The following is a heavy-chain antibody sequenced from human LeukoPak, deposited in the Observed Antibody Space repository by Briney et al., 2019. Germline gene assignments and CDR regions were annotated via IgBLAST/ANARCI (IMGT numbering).Heavy chain of an antibody. J-gene: IGHJ4*02. V-gene: IGHV4-34*01. CDR3: ARGRSVRAYYYGSGSSTLDY. CDR2: INHSGST. Sequence: PSETLSLTCAVYGGSFSGYYWSWIRQPPGKGLEWSGEINHSGSTNYNPSLKSRVTISVDTSKNQFSLKLSSVTAADTAVYYCARGRSVRAYYYGSGSSTLDYWGQGTLVTVSS. CDR1: GGSFSGYY. D-gene: IGHD3-10*01.